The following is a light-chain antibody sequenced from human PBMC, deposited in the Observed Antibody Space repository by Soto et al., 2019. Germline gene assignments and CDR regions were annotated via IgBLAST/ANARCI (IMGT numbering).Light chain of an antibody. J-gene: IGKJ2*01. V-gene: IGKV3-20*01. CDR3: QQYGSSPPYT. Sequence: EIVLTQSPGTLSLSPGERATLSCRASQSVSSSYLAWYQQKPGQAPRLLIYGASSRATGIPGRFSGSGAGTDFTLTISRLEPEDYDVYYCQQYGSSPPYTFGQGTKLEIK. CDR1: QSVSSSY. CDR2: GAS.